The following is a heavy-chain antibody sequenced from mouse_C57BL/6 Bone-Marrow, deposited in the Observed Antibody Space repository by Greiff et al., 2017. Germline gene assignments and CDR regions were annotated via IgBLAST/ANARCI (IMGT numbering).Heavy chain of an antibody. CDR3: ASPYYYEDYYAMDY. V-gene: IGHV2-9-1*01. CDR2: IWTGGGT. J-gene: IGHJ4*01. Sequence: VQLQQSGPGLVAPSQSLSITCTVSGFSLTSYAISWVRQPPGKGLEWLGVIWTGGGTNYNSALKSRLSISKDNSKSQVFLKMNSLQTDDTARYYCASPYYYEDYYAMDYWGQGTSVTVSS. D-gene: IGHD1-1*01. CDR1: GFSLTSYA.